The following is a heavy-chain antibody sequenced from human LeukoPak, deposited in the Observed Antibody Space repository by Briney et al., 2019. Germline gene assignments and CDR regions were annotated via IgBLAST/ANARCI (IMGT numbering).Heavy chain of an antibody. CDR1: GFTFSSNW. CDR3: AMGDYFDY. V-gene: IGHV3-7*01. CDR2: INQYESEK. Sequence: PGGSLSLSCAASGFTFSSNWMRWVRQAPGKGLEWVANINQYESEKYYVDSVKGRFTISRDNAKNSLYLQMNSLRVEDTAMYYCAMGDYFDYWGQGTLVTVSS. J-gene: IGHJ4*02.